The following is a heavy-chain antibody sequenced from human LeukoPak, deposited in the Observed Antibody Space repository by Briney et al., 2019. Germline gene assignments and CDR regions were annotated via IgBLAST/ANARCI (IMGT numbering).Heavy chain of an antibody. CDR1: GFTFSSYS. J-gene: IGHJ4*02. CDR2: ISSSSSYI. V-gene: IGHV3-21*01. D-gene: IGHD6-19*01. CDR3: ARDWAPIAVAGNRLDY. Sequence: GGSLRLSCAASGFTFSSYSMNWVRQAPGKGLEWVSSISSSSSYIYYADSVKGRFTISRDNAKNSLYLQMNSLRAEDTAVYYCARDWAPIAVAGNRLDYWGQGTLVTVSS.